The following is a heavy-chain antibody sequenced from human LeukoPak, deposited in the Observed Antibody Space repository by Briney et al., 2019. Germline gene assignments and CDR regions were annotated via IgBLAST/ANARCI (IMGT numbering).Heavy chain of an antibody. D-gene: IGHD6-19*01. V-gene: IGHV4-34*01. J-gene: IGHJ4*02. CDR3: ARGAPSGYSSGWYYY. CDR2: INHSGST. CDR1: GGSFSGYY. Sequence: SETLSITCAVYGGSFSGYYWSWIRQPPGKGLEWIGEINHSGSTNYNPSLKSRVTIPVDTSKNQFSLKLSSVTAADTAVYYCARGAPSGYSSGWYYYWGQGTLVTVSS.